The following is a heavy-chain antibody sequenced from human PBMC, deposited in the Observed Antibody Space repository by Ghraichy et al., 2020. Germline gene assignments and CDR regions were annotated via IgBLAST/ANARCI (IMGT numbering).Heavy chain of an antibody. Sequence: SETLSLTCTVSGGSISSSSYYWGWIRQPPGKGLEWIGSIYYSGSTYYNPSLKSRVTISVDTSKNQFSLKLSSVTAADTAVYYCARHDALGGSCYSFDYWGQGTLVTVSS. V-gene: IGHV4-39*01. CDR2: IYYSGST. CDR3: ARHDALGGSCYSFDY. J-gene: IGHJ4*02. CDR1: GGSISSSSYY. D-gene: IGHD2-15*01.